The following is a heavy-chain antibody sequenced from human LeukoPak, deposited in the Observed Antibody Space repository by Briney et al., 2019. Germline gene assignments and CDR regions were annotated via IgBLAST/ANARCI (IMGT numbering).Heavy chain of an antibody. CDR3: ARGSGGVSGGNYKNHSNDRDV. V-gene: IGHV4-4*07. J-gene: IGHJ6*02. CDR2: IHTSGTT. CDR1: GGXISGYY. D-gene: IGHD3-10*01. Sequence: SETLSLTCTVSGGXISGYYCSWIRQPAGKALEWSGRIHTSGTTNYNPSLKSRVAMSVDTSKSQFSLKLNSVTAADTAVYYCARGSGGVSGGNYKNHSNDRDVGAQGTTVTVSS.